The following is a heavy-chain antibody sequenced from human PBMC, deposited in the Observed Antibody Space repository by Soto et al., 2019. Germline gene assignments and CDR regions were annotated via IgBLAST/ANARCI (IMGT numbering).Heavy chain of an antibody. J-gene: IGHJ6*02. Sequence: QVQLVQSGAEVKKPGSSVKVSCKASGGTFSSYAISWVRQAPGQGLEWMGGIIPIVGTANYAQKFQGRVTITADDSTSRAYMELSSLRSEETAVYYCAREDGGIAARPEDYYYYGMDVWGQGTTVTVSS. CDR3: AREDGGIAARPEDYYYYGMDV. V-gene: IGHV1-69*01. D-gene: IGHD6-6*01. CDR2: IIPIVGTA. CDR1: GGTFSSYA.